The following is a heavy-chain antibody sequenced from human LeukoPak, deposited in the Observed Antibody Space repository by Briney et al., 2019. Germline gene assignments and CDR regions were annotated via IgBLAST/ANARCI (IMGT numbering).Heavy chain of an antibody. CDR1: GFTFSSYA. CDR2: ISGSGGST. V-gene: IGHV3-23*01. Sequence: PGGSLRLSCAASGFTFSSYAMSCVRQAPGNGLEWVSAISGSGGSTYYADSVKGRFTISRDNSKNTLYLQMNSLRAEDTAVYYCAKGSVVVPAAIPDYYYYYMDVWGKGTTVTVSS. CDR3: AKGSVVVPAAIPDYYYYYMDV. D-gene: IGHD2-2*02. J-gene: IGHJ6*03.